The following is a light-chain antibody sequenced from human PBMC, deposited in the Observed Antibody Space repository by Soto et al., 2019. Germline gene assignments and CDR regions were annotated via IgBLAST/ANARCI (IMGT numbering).Light chain of an antibody. CDR1: SSDVGGYNF. J-gene: IGLJ1*01. CDR2: EVS. V-gene: IGLV2-8*01. CDR3: SSYAGSNNRYV. Sequence: QSALTQPPSASGSPGQSVTISCTGTSSDVGGYNFVSWYQEHPGKAPKLIIYEVSERPSGVPDRFSGSKSGNTASLTVSGLQAEDEADYYCSSYAGSNNRYVFGTGTKLTVL.